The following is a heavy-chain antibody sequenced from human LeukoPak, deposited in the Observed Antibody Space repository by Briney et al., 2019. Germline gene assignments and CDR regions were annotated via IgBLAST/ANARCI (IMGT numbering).Heavy chain of an antibody. CDR3: ARRAGAYSHPYDY. V-gene: IGHV3-23*01. CDR2: ISGSGGST. J-gene: IGHJ4*02. Sequence: GGSLRLSCAASGFTFSSYAMSWVRQAPGKGLEWVSAISGSGGSTYYADSVKGRFTISRDNSKNTLYLQMNSLRAEDTALYYCARRAGAYSHPYDYWGQGTLVTVSS. D-gene: IGHD4/OR15-4a*01. CDR1: GFTFSSYA.